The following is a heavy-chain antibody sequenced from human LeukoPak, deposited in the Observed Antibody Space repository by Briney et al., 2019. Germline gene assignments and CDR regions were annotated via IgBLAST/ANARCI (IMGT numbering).Heavy chain of an antibody. CDR3: ARGLFSGSPGFSYYFDY. D-gene: IGHD1-26*01. V-gene: IGHV3-20*04. CDR1: GFTFDDYG. Sequence: GGSLRLSCASSGFTFDDYGMSWVRQAPGKGLESVSGINWNGGSTGYADSVKGRFTISRDNAKNSLYLQMNSLRVEDTALYYCARGLFSGSPGFSYYFDYWGPGTLVTVSS. CDR2: INWNGGST. J-gene: IGHJ4*02.